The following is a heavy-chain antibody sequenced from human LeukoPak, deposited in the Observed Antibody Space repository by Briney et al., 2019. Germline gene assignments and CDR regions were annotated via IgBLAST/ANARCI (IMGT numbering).Heavy chain of an antibody. CDR2: INQDGSEK. CDR3: ASPYSTPSGY. V-gene: IGHV3-7*01. J-gene: IGHJ4*02. CDR1: RFTFSTYW. Sequence: GGSLRLSCAASRFTFSTYWMSWVRQAPGKGLEWLAYINQDGSEKYYVDSVKGRFTISRDNAKNSLYLQMNSLRAEDTAVYFCASPYSTPSGYWGQGTLVTVSS. D-gene: IGHD6-13*01.